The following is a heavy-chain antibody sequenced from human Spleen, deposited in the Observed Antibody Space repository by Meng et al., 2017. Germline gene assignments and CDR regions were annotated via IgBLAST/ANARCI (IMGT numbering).Heavy chain of an antibody. J-gene: IGHJ4*02. Sequence: SETLSLTCSVSGVSISTTNWWNWVRQPPGKGLEWIGEIYHSGSTNYNPSLKSRVTISVDTSKNQFSLKLSSVTAADTAVYYCARSLYSSGWYDWGQGTLVTVSS. D-gene: IGHD6-19*01. V-gene: IGHV4-4*02. CDR3: ARSLYSSGWYD. CDR1: GVSISTTNW. CDR2: IYHSGST.